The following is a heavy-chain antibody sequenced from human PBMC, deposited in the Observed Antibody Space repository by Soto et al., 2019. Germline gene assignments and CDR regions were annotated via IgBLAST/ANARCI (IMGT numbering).Heavy chain of an antibody. V-gene: IGHV3-23*01. J-gene: IGHJ6*02. CDR3: AITYYDILTGYYYYYGMDV. CDR2: ISGSGGST. Sequence: PGGSLRLSCAASGFTFSSYAMSWVRQAPGKGLEWVSAISGSGGSTYYADSVKGRFTISRDNSKNTLYLQMNSLRAEDTAVYYCAITYYDILTGYYYYYGMDVWGQGTTVTVSS. CDR1: GFTFSSYA. D-gene: IGHD3-9*01.